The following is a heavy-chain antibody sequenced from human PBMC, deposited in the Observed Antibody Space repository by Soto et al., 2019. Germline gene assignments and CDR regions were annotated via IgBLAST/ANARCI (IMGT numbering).Heavy chain of an antibody. CDR1: GGSISSGYYY. J-gene: IGHJ6*02. D-gene: IGHD5-18*01. Sequence: KPXESLSVPCTVSGGSISSGYYYWSWIRQPPGKGLEWIVYIYYSGTTYYNPSLKSRVTISVDTSKNQFSLKVSSVTAADTAVYYCARALIQLWPHYYYGMDVWGQGTTVTVSS. CDR2: IYYSGTT. V-gene: IGHV4-30-4*01. CDR3: ARALIQLWPHYYYGMDV.